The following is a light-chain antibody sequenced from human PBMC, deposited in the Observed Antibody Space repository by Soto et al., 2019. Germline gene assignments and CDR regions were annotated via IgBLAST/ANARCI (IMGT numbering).Light chain of an antibody. V-gene: IGKV1-39*01. CDR1: QSISSY. CDR3: LQYNSLYT. Sequence: DIQMTQSPSSLSASVGDRVTITCRASQSISSYLNWYQQKPGKAPKLLIYAASSLQSGVPSRFSGSGSGTDFTLTITSLQPDDFATYYCLQYNSLYTFGQGTRLAIK. J-gene: IGKJ5*01. CDR2: AAS.